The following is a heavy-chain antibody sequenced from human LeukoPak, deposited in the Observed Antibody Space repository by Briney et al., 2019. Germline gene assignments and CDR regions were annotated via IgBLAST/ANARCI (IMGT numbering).Heavy chain of an antibody. Sequence: ASVKVSCKASGYTFTNDYIHWVRQAPGQGLEWMGWINPNSGGTNYAQKFQGRVTMTRDTPISTAYMELNSLRSDDTAVYYCARDDTDSPLHYWGQGTLVTVSS. J-gene: IGHJ4*02. D-gene: IGHD2-15*01. CDR3: ARDDTDSPLHY. CDR1: GYTFTNDY. V-gene: IGHV1-2*02. CDR2: INPNSGGT.